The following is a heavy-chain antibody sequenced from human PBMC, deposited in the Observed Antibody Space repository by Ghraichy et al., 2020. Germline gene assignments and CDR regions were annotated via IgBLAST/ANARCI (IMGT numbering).Heavy chain of an antibody. V-gene: IGHV3-11*01. CDR1: GFTFSDYY. J-gene: IGHJ4*02. Sequence: LSLTCAASGFTFSDYYMSWIRQAPGKGLEWVSYISSSGSTIYYADSVKGRFTISRDNAKNSLYLQMNSLRAEDTAVYYCARGMRGVDTAMVYYFDYWGQGTLVTVSS. CDR3: ARGMRGVDTAMVYYFDY. D-gene: IGHD5-18*01. CDR2: ISSSGSTI.